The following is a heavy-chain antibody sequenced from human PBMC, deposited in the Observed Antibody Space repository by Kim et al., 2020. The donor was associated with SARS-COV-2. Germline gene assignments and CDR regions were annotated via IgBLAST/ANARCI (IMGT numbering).Heavy chain of an antibody. J-gene: IGHJ3*02. CDR3: ATHTYYDFWSGYWAAFDI. Sequence: KSRVTISVDTSKNQFSLKLSSVTAADTAVYYCATHTYYDFWSGYWAAFDIWGQGTMVTVSS. D-gene: IGHD3-3*01. V-gene: IGHV4-59*01.